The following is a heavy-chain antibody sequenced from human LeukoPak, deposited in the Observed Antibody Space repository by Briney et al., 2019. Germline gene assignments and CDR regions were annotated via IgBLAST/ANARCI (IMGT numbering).Heavy chain of an antibody. CDR1: GFTFSDYY. D-gene: IGHD5-12*01. V-gene: IGHV4-34*01. CDR3: ARGIRWLQGHYFDY. Sequence: GSLRLSCAASGFTFSDYYMSWIRQPPGKGLEWIGEINHSGSTNYNPSLKSRVTISVDTSKNQFSLKLSSVTAADTAVYYCARGIRWLQGHYFDYWGQGTLVTVSS. J-gene: IGHJ4*02. CDR2: INHSGST.